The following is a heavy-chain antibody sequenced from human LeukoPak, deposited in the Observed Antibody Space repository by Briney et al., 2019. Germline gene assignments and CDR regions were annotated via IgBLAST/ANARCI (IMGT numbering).Heavy chain of an antibody. D-gene: IGHD4-17*01. Sequence: GRSLRLSSAASGFSFSNYPMHWVRQAPGKGLEWVAVVSFDGSNKYYADSVKGRFTISRDSSKNTLYLQMTSLRAEDTAVYYCARGALNHYADSRFDYWGQGTLVTVSS. V-gene: IGHV3-30*04. J-gene: IGHJ4*02. CDR2: VSFDGSNK. CDR1: GFSFSNYP. CDR3: ARGALNHYADSRFDY.